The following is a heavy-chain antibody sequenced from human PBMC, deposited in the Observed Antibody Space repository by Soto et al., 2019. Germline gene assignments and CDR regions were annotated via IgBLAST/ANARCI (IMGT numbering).Heavy chain of an antibody. V-gene: IGHV3-30-3*01. CDR2: ISYDGSNK. CDR1: GFTFSSYA. D-gene: IGHD6-6*01. CDR3: ARRAARPDY. J-gene: IGHJ4*02. Sequence: GGSLRLSCAASGFTFSSYAMHWVRQAPGKGLEWVAVISYDGSNKYYADSVKGRFTISRDNSKNTLYLQMNSLRAEDTAVYYCARRAARPDYWRQGTLVTVSS.